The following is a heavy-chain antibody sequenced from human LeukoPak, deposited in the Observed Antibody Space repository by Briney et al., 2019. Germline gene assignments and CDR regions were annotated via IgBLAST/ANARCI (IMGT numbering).Heavy chain of an antibody. CDR1: GYTFTSYD. J-gene: IGHJ4*02. D-gene: IGHD1-26*01. V-gene: IGHV1-8*01. Sequence: ASVKVSCKASGYTFTSYDINWVRQATGQGLEWMGWMNPNSGNTGYAQKLQGRVTMTTDTSTSTAYMELRSLTSDDTAVYYCARELHSGSYYFDYWGQGTLVTVSS. CDR3: ARELHSGSYYFDY. CDR2: MNPNSGNT.